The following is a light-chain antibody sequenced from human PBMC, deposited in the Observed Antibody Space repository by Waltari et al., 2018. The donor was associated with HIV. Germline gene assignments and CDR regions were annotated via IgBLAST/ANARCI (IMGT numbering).Light chain of an antibody. CDR3: ATWDDSLNGLI. CDR1: SFNIGRNT. V-gene: IGLV1-44*01. J-gene: IGLJ2*01. Sequence: QSVLTQPPSASATPGQRVTISCSGSSFNIGRNTVSWYQQLPGTAPKLLIYTNDQRPSVGPDRVSGSKSGTSASLAISGLQSGDEADYYCATWDDSLNGLIFGGGTKLSVL. CDR2: TND.